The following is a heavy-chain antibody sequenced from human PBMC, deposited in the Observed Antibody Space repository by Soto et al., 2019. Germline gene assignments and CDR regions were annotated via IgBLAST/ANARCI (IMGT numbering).Heavy chain of an antibody. Sequence: GGSLRLSCAASGFTFSSYAMSWVRQAPGKGLEWVSAISGSGGSTYYADSVKGRFTITRDISKNTLYLQMNSPRAEDTAVYYCAKVPQKYCSGGNCYFDFWGQGTLVTVSS. D-gene: IGHD2-15*01. CDR3: AKVPQKYCSGGNCYFDF. CDR2: ISGSGGST. V-gene: IGHV3-23*01. CDR1: GFTFSSYA. J-gene: IGHJ4*02.